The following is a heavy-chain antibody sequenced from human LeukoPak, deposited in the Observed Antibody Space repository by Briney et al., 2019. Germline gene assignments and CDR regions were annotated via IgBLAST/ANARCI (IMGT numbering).Heavy chain of an antibody. D-gene: IGHD6-19*01. J-gene: IGHJ4*02. V-gene: IGHV4-39*01. CDR2: IYYSGST. CDR1: GGSISSTSYY. Sequence: SETLSLTCTVSGGSISSTSYYWGWIRQPPGKGLEWIGSIYYSGSTYYNASLKSRGTISVDTSKNQFSLKLNSVTAADTAVYFCARQVVAVAGTGYFDYWGQGTLVTVSS. CDR3: ARQVVAVAGTGYFDY.